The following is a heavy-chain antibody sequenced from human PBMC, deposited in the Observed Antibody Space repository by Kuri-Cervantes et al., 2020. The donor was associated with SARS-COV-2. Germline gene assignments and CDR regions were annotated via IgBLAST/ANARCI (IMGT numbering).Heavy chain of an antibody. CDR1: GGSISSSSYY. V-gene: IGHV4-39*01. D-gene: IGHD3-3*01. CDR2: IYYSGST. J-gene: IGHJ4*03. CDR3: ATHYDFWSAFDY. Sequence: ESLTLSCTVSGGSISSSSYYWGWIRQPPGKGLEWIGSIYYSGSTYYNPSLKSRVTMSVDTSKNQFSMKLSSVTAADAAVYYCATHYDFWSAFDYCGQGTMVTVSS.